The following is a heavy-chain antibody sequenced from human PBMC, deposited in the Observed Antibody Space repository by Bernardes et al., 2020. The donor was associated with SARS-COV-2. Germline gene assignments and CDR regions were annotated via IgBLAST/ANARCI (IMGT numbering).Heavy chain of an antibody. V-gene: IGHV3-74*01. CDR3: ANTYSSSWAIDY. J-gene: IGHJ4*02. CDR1: GFTFSRYW. Sequence: GGSLRLSCAASGFTFSRYWMHWVRQAPGKGLAWVSHVIPDGSSTTYADSVKGRFTISRDNAKNTLYLQMNSLRVEDTAVYYCANTYSSSWAIDYWGQGTLVTVSS. D-gene: IGHD6-13*01. CDR2: VIPDGSST.